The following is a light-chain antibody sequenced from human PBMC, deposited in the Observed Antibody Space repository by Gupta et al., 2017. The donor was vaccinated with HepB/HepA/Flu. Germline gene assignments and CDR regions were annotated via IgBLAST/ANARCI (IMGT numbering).Light chain of an antibody. J-gene: IGLJ3*02. CDR2: SNN. CDR1: SSNIGSNT. V-gene: IGLV1-44*01. CDR3: AAWDDSLNGYWV. Sequence: QSVLPQPPSASGTPGQRVTISCSGSSSNIGSNTVNWYQQRPGTAPKLLIYSNNQRPSGVPDRFAGSKSGTSASLAISGLQSEDEADYYCAAWDDSLNGYWVFGGGTKLTVL.